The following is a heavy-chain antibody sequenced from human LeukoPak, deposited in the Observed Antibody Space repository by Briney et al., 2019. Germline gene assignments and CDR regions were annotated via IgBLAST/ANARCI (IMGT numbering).Heavy chain of an antibody. Sequence: SETLSLTCTVSGGSISSYYWSWIRKPPGKGLEWIGYIYYSGSTDYNSSLKSRVTISVDTSKNQFSLKLNSVTAADTAVYYCARDRYYYDSSAYYYRFDPWGQGTLVTVSS. V-gene: IGHV4-59*12. CDR2: IYYSGST. J-gene: IGHJ5*02. CDR3: ARDRYYYDSSAYYYRFDP. D-gene: IGHD3-22*01. CDR1: GGSISSYY.